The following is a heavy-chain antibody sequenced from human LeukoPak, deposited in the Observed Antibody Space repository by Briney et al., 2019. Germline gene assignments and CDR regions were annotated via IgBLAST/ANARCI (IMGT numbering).Heavy chain of an antibody. J-gene: IGHJ3*02. V-gene: IGHV1-8*03. CDR1: GYTFTSYD. Sequence: GASVKVSCKASGYTFTSYDINWVRQATGQGLEWMGWMNPNSGNTGYAQKFHGRVTITRNISISTAYMELSSLRSEDSAVYYCAKAHDTSGYWGSDAFDIWGQGTMVTVSS. D-gene: IGHD3-22*01. CDR2: MNPNSGNT. CDR3: AKAHDTSGYWGSDAFDI.